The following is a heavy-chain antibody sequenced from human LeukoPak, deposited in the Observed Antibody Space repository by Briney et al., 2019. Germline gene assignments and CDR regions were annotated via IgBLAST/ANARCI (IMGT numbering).Heavy chain of an antibody. V-gene: IGHV5-51*01. CDR1: GYTFSNFW. Sequence: GESLKISCRGFGYTFSNFWIGWVRQMPGKGLEWMGIIYAGDSDTRYSPSFQGQVTISVDKSISTAYLQWSSLKASDTAMYYCARSVVSNVDYWGQGTLVTVSS. CDR2: IYAGDSDT. CDR3: ARSVVSNVDY. J-gene: IGHJ4*02. D-gene: IGHD4-11*01.